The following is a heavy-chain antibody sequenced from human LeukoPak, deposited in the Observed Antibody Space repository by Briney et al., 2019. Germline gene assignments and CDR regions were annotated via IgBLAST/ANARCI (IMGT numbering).Heavy chain of an antibody. CDR1: GYTFTSYD. V-gene: IGHV1-8*01. CDR2: MNPNSGNT. CDR3: ARGRILYHYGSGSYPNDY. J-gene: IGHJ4*02. Sequence: ASVKVSCKASGYTFTSYDINWVRQATGQGLEWMGWMNPNSGNTGYAQKFQGRVTMTRNTSISTAYMELSSLRSEDTAVYYCARGRILYHYGSGSYPNDYWGQGTLVTVSS. D-gene: IGHD3-10*01.